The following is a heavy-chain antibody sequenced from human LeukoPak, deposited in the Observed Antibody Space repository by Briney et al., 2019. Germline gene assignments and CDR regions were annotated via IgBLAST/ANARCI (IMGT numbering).Heavy chain of an antibody. CDR3: ARVRSAYRGGDCGSGY. CDR2: ISTNTGNP. D-gene: IGHD2-21*02. J-gene: IGHJ4*02. CDR1: GYTFTSYA. V-gene: IGHV7-4-1*02. Sequence: ASVTVSCKASGYTFTSYAMNWVRQAPGQGLEWMGWISTNTGNPTYAQGFTGRFVFSLDTSVSTAYLQISSLKAEDTAVYYCARVRSAYRGGDCGSGYWGQGTLVTVSS.